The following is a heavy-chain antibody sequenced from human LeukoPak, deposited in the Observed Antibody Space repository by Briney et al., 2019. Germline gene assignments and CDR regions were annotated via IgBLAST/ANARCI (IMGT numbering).Heavy chain of an antibody. CDR2: ISFSGNTI. D-gene: IGHD1-26*01. CDR3: ARVRYSGSYDSFDI. V-gene: IGHV3-48*03. Sequence: GGSLRLSCAASGFTFSSYEMNWVRQAPGKGLEWVSYISFSGNTIYYADSVKGRFTISRDNAKNSLYLQMNRMRAEDTAVYYCARVRYSGSYDSFDIWGQGTMVTVSS. J-gene: IGHJ3*02. CDR1: GFTFSSYE.